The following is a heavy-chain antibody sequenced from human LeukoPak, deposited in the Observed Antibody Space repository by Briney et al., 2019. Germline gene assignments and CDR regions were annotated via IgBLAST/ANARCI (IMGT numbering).Heavy chain of an antibody. V-gene: IGHV3-7*01. CDR3: ARVRIRTTGTLYYYMDV. J-gene: IGHJ6*03. Sequence: PGGSLRLSCVASGFTFSDFWMSWVRHSPTRGLEWVANIRQDGRDTNYVGSVMGRFTISRDNGKNSVFLQMSSLRYEDTAVYYCARVRIRTTGTLYYYMDVWGKGTTVTISS. CDR2: IRQDGRDT. D-gene: IGHD1-1*01. CDR1: GFTFSDFW.